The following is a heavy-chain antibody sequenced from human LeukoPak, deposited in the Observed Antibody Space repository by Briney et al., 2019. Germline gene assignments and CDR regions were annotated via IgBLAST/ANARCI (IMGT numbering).Heavy chain of an antibody. CDR2: INHSGST. J-gene: IGHJ4*02. V-gene: IGHV4-34*01. CDR3: ARGWLNFDY. CDR1: GFTFSNAW. Sequence: GSLRLSCAASGFTFSNAWMSWVRQAPGKGLEWIGEINHSGSTNYNPSLKSRVTISVDTSKNQFSLKLSSVTAADTAVYYCARGWLNFDYWGQGTLVTVSS. D-gene: IGHD3-22*01.